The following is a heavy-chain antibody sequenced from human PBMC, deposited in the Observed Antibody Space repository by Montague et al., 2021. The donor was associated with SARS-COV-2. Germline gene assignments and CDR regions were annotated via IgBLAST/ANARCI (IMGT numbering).Heavy chain of an antibody. J-gene: IGHJ3*02. CDR1: GFTFSSYA. CDR2: ISGSGGST. V-gene: IGHV3-23*01. D-gene: IGHD3-10*01. CDR3: ATSRDVLLWFGELLDAFDI. Sequence: SLRLSCAASGFTFSSYAMSWVRQAPGKGLEWVSAISGSGGSTYYADSVKGRFTISRDNSENTLYLQMNSLRAEDTAVYYCATSRDVLLWFGELLDAFDIWGQGTMVTVSS.